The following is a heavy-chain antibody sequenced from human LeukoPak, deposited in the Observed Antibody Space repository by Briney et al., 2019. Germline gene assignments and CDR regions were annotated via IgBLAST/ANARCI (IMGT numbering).Heavy chain of an antibody. CDR3: ARAESIAARRVWFDP. V-gene: IGHV4-61*05. CDR1: GGSISSSYYY. Sequence: SETLSLTCTVSGGSISSSYYYWGWIRQPPGKGLEWIGYIYYSGSTNYNPSLKSRVTISVDTSKNQFSLKLSSVTAADTAVYYCARAESIAARRVWFDPWGQGTLVTVSS. J-gene: IGHJ5*02. D-gene: IGHD6-6*01. CDR2: IYYSGST.